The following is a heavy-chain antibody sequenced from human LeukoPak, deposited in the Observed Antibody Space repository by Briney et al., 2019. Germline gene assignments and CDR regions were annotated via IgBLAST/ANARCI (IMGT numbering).Heavy chain of an antibody. J-gene: IGHJ4*02. Sequence: GGSLRLSCAASGFTFSSYAMSWVRQAPGKGLEGVSAISGSGGSTYYADSVKGRFTISRDNSKNTLYLQMSSLRPEDTAVYYCAKAHTASLSRGYLDYWGQGTLVTVSS. CDR3: AKAHTASLSRGYLDY. V-gene: IGHV3-23*01. CDR1: GFTFSSYA. CDR2: ISGSGGST. D-gene: IGHD3-16*01.